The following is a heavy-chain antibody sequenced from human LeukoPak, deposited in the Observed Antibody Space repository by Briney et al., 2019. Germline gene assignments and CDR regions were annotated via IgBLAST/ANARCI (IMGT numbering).Heavy chain of an antibody. Sequence: GASVKVSCKASGYSFTGYYMHWVRQAPGQGLEWVGGINANSCGRNYAQKFQGRVTMTRDTSISTAYMELSRLRSDDTAVYYCYQTAYDYSNHLRVDYWGQGTLVTVSS. CDR3: YQTAYDYSNHLRVDY. CDR2: INANSCGR. V-gene: IGHV1-2*02. CDR1: GYSFTGYY. D-gene: IGHD4-11*01. J-gene: IGHJ4*02.